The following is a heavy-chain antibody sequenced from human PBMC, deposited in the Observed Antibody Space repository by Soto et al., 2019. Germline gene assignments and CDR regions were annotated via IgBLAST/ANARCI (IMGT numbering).Heavy chain of an antibody. Sequence: SETLSLTCNVSGGSISSGDYYWAWIRQSPGKGLEWIGYIYYTWSTFYSPSLKSRVTISLDTSENHFSLDMNSVTAADTAVYFCARVSGHNTGYYSVYFMDVWGQGTTVTVSS. J-gene: IGHJ6*02. D-gene: IGHD5-18*01. CDR2: IYYTWST. V-gene: IGHV4-30-4*01. CDR1: GGSISSGDYY. CDR3: ARVSGHNTGYYSVYFMDV.